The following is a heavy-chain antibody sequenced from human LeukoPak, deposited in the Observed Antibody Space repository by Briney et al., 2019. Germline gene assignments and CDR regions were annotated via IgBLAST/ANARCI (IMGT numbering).Heavy chain of an antibody. CDR1: GGSISSGDYY. CDR2: IYYSGST. CDR3: ARLSDDSSGYYYVDS. V-gene: IGHV4-30-4*01. J-gene: IGHJ4*02. Sequence: SETLSLTCTVSGGSISSGDYYWSWIRQPPGKGLEWIVYIYYSGSTYYNPSLKSRVTISVDTSKNQFSLKLRSVNAADTAVYYCARLSDDSSGYYYVDSWGQGTLVTVST. D-gene: IGHD3-22*01.